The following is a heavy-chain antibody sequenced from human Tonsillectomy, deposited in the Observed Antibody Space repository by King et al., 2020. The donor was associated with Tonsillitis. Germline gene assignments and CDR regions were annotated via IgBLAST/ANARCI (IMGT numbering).Heavy chain of an antibody. CDR3: AREYSSSWYPPDY. CDR1: GGSISSSSYY. CDR2: IYYSGST. V-gene: IGHV4-39*01. D-gene: IGHD6-13*01. J-gene: IGHJ4*02. Sequence: QLQESGPGLVKPSETLSLTCTVSGGSISSSSYYWGWIRQPPGKGLEWIGSIYYSGSTYYNPSLKSRVTISVDTSKNQFSLKLSSVTAADTAVYYCAREYSSSWYPPDYWGQGTLVTVSS.